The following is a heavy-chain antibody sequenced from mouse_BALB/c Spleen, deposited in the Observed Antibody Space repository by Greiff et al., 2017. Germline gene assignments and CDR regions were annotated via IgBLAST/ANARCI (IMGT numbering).Heavy chain of an antibody. J-gene: IGHJ3*01. D-gene: IGHD2-4*01. CDR2: ISSGSSTI. CDR3: ARSRGYDYGPFAY. Sequence: EVMLVESGGGLVQPGGSRKLSCAASGFTFSSFGMHWVRQAPEKGLEWVAYISSGSSTIYYADTVKGRFTISRDNPKNTLFLQMTSLRSEDTAMYYCARSRGYDYGPFAYWGQGTLVTVSA. V-gene: IGHV5-17*02. CDR1: GFTFSSFG.